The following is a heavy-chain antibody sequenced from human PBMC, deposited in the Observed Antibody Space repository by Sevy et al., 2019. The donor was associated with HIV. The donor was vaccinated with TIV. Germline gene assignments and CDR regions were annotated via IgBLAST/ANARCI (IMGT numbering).Heavy chain of an antibody. CDR2: ISGSGFST. D-gene: IGHD3-10*01. J-gene: IGHJ6*02. Sequence: GGSLRLSCAASGFTFDNNGMYWVRQAPGKGLEWVSVISGSGFSTNYAGSVKGRFTISRDISKSTLYLQMNSLRAEDTDVSYCAKVYYYDSGTVIPRGMDVWGQGTTVTVSS. CDR3: AKVYYYDSGTVIPRGMDV. CDR1: GFTFDNNG. V-gene: IGHV3-23*01.